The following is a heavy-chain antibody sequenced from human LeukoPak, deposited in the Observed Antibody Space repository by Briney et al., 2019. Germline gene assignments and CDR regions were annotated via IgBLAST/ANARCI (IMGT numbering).Heavy chain of an antibody. J-gene: IGHJ4*02. Sequence: GGSLRLSCAASGFTFSSYGMHWVRQAPGKGLEGVAVIWYDGSNKYYADSVKGRFTISRDNSKNTLYLQMNSLRAEDTAVYYCARGSAYGDYFDYWGQGTLVTVSS. CDR2: IWYDGSNK. CDR3: ARGSAYGDYFDY. V-gene: IGHV3-33*01. D-gene: IGHD4-17*01. CDR1: GFTFSSYG.